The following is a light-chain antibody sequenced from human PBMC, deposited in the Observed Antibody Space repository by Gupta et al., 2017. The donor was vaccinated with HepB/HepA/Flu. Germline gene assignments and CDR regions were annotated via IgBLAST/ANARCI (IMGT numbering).Light chain of an antibody. J-gene: IGKJ4*01. V-gene: IGKV3-20*01. CDR3: HQECASPLI. Sequence: EIVLTQSPGTLSLSPGERATLSCRASQSVSSSYLAWYQQKPGQAPRLLIYGASSRATGIPDRFSGSGSATDFTLTIIRLVPEDFAVYCCHQECASPLIFGGGTKVEMK. CDR1: QSVSSSY. CDR2: GAS.